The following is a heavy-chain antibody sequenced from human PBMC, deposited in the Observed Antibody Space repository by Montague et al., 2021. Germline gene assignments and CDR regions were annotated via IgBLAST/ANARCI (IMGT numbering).Heavy chain of an antibody. CDR1: GFTFSTSW. V-gene: IGHV3-7*05. D-gene: IGHD1-26*01. Sequence: SLRLSCAASGFTFSTSWMSWVRQAPGKGLEWVAHIRDDGGATYHXDSVKGRFTIPRDNAKNSLYLQMSSLRAEDTAVYYCARYTYYYCDYWGQGTLVTVSS. J-gene: IGHJ4*02. CDR3: ARYTYYYCDY. CDR2: IRDDGGAT.